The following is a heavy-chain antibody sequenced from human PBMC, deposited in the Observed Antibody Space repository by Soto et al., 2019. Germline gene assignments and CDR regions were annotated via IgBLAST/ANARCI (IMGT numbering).Heavy chain of an antibody. J-gene: IGHJ4*01. V-gene: IGHV3-48*03. CDR1: GFTFSDYE. Sequence: VGSLRLSCTTSGFTFSDYEMNWVRQAPGKGLEWVSHISSSGSIIYYADSVKGRFTISRDNAKNSLSLQMTSLRLDDTGLYYCARGNSGYDPSCDYWGQGTLVTVSS. D-gene: IGHD5-12*01. CDR3: ARGNSGYDPSCDY. CDR2: ISSSGSII.